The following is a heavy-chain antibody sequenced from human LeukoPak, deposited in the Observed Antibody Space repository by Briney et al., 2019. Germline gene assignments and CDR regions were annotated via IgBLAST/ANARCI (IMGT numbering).Heavy chain of an antibody. V-gene: IGHV1-18*01. CDR2: ISAYNGNT. CDR3: ARLRDSSGYGWFDP. CDR1: GYTFTSYG. D-gene: IGHD3-22*01. Sequence: GASVKVSCKASGYTFTSYGISWVRQAPGQGLEWMGWISAYNGNTNYAQKLQGRVTMTTGTSTSTAYMELRSLRSDDTAVYYCARLRDSSGYGWFDPWGQGTLVTVSS. J-gene: IGHJ5*02.